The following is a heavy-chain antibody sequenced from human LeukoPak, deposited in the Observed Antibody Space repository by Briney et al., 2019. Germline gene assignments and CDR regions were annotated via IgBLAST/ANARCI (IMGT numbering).Heavy chain of an antibody. V-gene: IGHV3-23*01. Sequence: GGSLRLSCFTSGFTLSTSAMSWVRQAPGKGLEWISGISGSGASTYYADSVKGRFTISRDDSRNTLYLQMNSLRGDDTAVYYCAKDVGKWESLHFFDYWGQGTLVTVSS. CDR1: GFTLSTSA. J-gene: IGHJ4*02. D-gene: IGHD1-26*01. CDR2: ISGSGAST. CDR3: AKDVGKWESLHFFDY.